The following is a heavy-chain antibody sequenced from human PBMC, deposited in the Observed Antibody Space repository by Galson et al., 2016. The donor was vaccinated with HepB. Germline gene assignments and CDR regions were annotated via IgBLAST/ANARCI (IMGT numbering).Heavy chain of an antibody. J-gene: IGHJ4*02. D-gene: IGHD7-27*01. CDR3: VKATLGVQSRGVPFADH. CDR2: ISANGDTT. CDR1: GFTFSSYA. V-gene: IGHV3-23*01. Sequence: SLRLSCAASGFTFSSYAMSWVRQAPGKGLQWVSGISANGDTTYYADSVRGRGRFTISRDNSKNTLYLQVDSLGAEDTAVYFCVKATLGVQSRGVPFADHWGQGTLVAVSS.